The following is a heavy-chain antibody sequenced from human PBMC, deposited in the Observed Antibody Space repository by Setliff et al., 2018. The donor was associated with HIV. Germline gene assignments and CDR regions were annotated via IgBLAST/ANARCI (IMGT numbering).Heavy chain of an antibody. CDR1: GYSINSDYY. D-gene: IGHD2-21*01. Sequence: PSETLSLTCGVSGYSINSDYYWAWIRQPPGKGLEWVGSIYHSGSTDYNPSLKSRVTVSVDTSKNQLSLTLTSVTAADTAIYYCAKRASYSFQIWGRGTMVTVSS. CDR3: AKRASYSFQI. CDR2: IYHSGST. V-gene: IGHV4-38-2*01. J-gene: IGHJ3*02.